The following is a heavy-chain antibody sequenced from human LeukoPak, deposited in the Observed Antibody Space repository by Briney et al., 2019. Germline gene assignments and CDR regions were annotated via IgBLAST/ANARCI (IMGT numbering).Heavy chain of an antibody. Sequence: PGGSLSLSCAVSGFTFRRYWMHWVRHAPGEGPVCVSRISGDGSSTNYADSVKGRFNISRDNSKNTLYLQMNSLRAEDTAVYYCAKDGRPKMVRGVAFGYWGQGTLVTVSS. V-gene: IGHV3-74*01. CDR3: AKDGRPKMVRGVAFGY. J-gene: IGHJ4*02. CDR1: GFTFRRYW. CDR2: ISGDGSST. D-gene: IGHD3-10*01.